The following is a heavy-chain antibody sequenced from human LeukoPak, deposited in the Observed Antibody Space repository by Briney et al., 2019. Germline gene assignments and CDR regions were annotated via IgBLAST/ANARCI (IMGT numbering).Heavy chain of an antibody. CDR1: GGSISSGGYY. D-gene: IGHD3-16*01. CDR2: IYYSGSP. Sequence: SETLSLTCTVSGGSISSGGYYWSWIRQHPGKGLEWIGYIYYSGSPYYDPSLRSRVTISLDTSKNQFSLKLSSVNAADTAVYYCVKASGGGHPFDYWSQGTLVTVSS. J-gene: IGHJ4*02. CDR3: VKASGGGHPFDY. V-gene: IGHV4-31*03.